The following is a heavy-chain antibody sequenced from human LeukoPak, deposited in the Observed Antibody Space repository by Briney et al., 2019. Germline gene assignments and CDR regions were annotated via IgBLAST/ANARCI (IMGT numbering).Heavy chain of an antibody. CDR2: ISGSGGST. J-gene: IGHJ5*02. V-gene: IGHV3-23*01. Sequence: GGSLRLSCAASGFTFSSYAMRWVRQAPGQGLEWVSAISGSGGSTYYADSVKGRFTISRDNSKTTLYLQMNRLRAEDTAVYYCAKEAFYGPLTWFDPWGQGTLVTVSS. CDR1: GFTFSSYA. CDR3: AKEAFYGPLTWFDP. D-gene: IGHD4-17*01.